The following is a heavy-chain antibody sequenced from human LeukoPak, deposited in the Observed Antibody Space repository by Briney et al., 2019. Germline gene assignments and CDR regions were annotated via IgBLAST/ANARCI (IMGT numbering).Heavy chain of an antibody. CDR1: GFPFSTHW. CDR2: IKQGGSEK. D-gene: IGHD2-15*01. Sequence: TGGSLRLSCSASGFPFSTHWMSWLRQAPGKGLEWVASIKQGGSEKYYVDSVKGRFTISRDNAKNSLYLQMNSLRAEDTAVYYCARDGYLGYCRGGSCPDFDYWGQGILVTV. V-gene: IGHV3-7*01. J-gene: IGHJ4*02. CDR3: ARDGYLGYCRGGSCPDFDY.